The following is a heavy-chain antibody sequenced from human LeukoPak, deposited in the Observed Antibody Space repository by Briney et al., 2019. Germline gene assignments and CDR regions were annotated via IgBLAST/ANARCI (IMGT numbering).Heavy chain of an antibody. J-gene: IGHJ4*02. CDR2: ISANNNNT. D-gene: IGHD2-2*01. CDR1: GYSFTTYG. V-gene: IGHV1-18*01. CDR3: ARALYHTFDY. Sequence: ASVKVSCKASGYSFTTYGISWVRQAPGQGLEWMGWISANNNNTDNVQKLQGRVTMTTATSTSTAYMELRSLRSDDTAVYYCARALYHTFDYWGQGTLVTVSS.